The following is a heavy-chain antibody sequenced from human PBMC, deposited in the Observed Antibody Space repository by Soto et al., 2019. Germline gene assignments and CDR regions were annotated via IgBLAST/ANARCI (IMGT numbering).Heavy chain of an antibody. V-gene: IGHV3-11*01. D-gene: IGHD6-19*01. CDR2: ISDSGNII. Sequence: NPGGSLRLSCAASGFTFSDNYMTWIRQAPGRGLEWVAYISDSGNIIYYADSVQGRFTVSRDNAKNSLYLQMNSLSAEDTAVYYCARRTRGAGWFDPWGQGTLVTVSS. CDR1: GFTFSDNY. J-gene: IGHJ5*02. CDR3: ARRTRGAGWFDP.